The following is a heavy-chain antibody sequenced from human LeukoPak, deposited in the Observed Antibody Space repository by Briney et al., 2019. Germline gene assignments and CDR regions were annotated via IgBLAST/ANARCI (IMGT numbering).Heavy chain of an antibody. CDR3: ASPGRTDAFDI. V-gene: IGHV3-74*01. J-gene: IGHJ3*02. CDR2: INSDGSST. CDR1: GFTFSSYW. Sequence: PEGSLRLSCAASGFTFSSYWTHWVRQAPGKGLVWVSRINSDGSSTSYADSVKGRFTISRDNAKNTLYLQMNSLRAEDTAVYYCASPGRTDAFDIWGQGTMVTVSS.